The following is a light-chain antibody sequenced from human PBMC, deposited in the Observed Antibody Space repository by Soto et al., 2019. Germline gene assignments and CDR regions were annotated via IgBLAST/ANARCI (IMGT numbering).Light chain of an antibody. CDR1: QSVSSSY. V-gene: IGKV3-20*01. Sequence: EIVLTQSPGTLSLSPGERATLSCRASQSVSSSYLAWYQQKPGQAPRLLIYGASSRATGIPDRFSGSGSGTDFTLTISRLEPEDFAVYYCQQYDSSRTFCQGTKVEIK. CDR2: GAS. CDR3: QQYDSSRT. J-gene: IGKJ1*01.